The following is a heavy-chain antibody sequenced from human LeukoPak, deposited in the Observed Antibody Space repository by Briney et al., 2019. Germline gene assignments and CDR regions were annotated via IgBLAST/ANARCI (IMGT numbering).Heavy chain of an antibody. V-gene: IGHV3-53*01. CDR3: GRDSPAGITG. Sequence: PGGSLRLSCAASGFTVSSNDMSRVRQAPGRGLEWVSIIYSGGSTSYADSVKGRFTISRDNSKNTVNLQMDSLRAADTAGYCCGRDSPAGITGWGQGTLVTVSS. J-gene: IGHJ4*02. CDR1: GFTVSSND. D-gene: IGHD1-7*01. CDR2: IYSGGST.